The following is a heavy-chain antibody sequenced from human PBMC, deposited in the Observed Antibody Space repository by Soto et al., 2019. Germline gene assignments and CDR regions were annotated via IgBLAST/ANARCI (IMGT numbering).Heavy chain of an antibody. CDR3: AHIIAAAGTIGAANWFDP. V-gene: IGHV2-5*02. D-gene: IGHD6-13*01. Sequence: SGPTLVNPTQTLTLTCTFSGFSLSTSGVGVGWIRQPPGKALEWLALIYWDDDKRYSPSLKSRLTITKDTSKNQVVLTMTNMDPVDTATYYCAHIIAAAGTIGAANWFDPWGQGTLVTVSS. CDR2: IYWDDDK. CDR1: GFSLSTSGVG. J-gene: IGHJ5*02.